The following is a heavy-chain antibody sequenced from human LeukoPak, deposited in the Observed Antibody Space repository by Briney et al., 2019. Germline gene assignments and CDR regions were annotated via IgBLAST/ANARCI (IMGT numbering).Heavy chain of an antibody. CDR1: GGSISSYY. CDR2: IYYSGST. V-gene: IGHV4-59*01. CDR3: ARGALGCCSSTSCREPFNWFDP. D-gene: IGHD2-2*01. J-gene: IGHJ5*02. Sequence: SETLSLTCTVSGGSISSYYWSWIRQPPGKGLEWIGYIYYSGSTNYNPSLKSRVTISVDTSKNQFSLKLSSVTAADTAVYYCARGALGCCSSTSCREPFNWFDPWGQGTLVTVSP.